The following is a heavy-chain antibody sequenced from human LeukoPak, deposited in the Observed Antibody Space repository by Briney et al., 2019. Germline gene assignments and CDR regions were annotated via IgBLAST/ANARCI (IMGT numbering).Heavy chain of an antibody. CDR1: GFTFNNYN. J-gene: IGHJ4*02. D-gene: IGHD3-16*02. CDR3: ARTYSWSLSRFDY. Sequence: PGGSLSLSCVSSGFTFNNYNMNWVRQAPGKGLEWVSSITSSGTYIYYADSVKGRFTISRDNAKNSLYLQMNSLRPEDTAVYYCARTYSWSLSRFDYWGQGTLVTVSS. CDR2: ITSSGTYI. V-gene: IGHV3-21*01.